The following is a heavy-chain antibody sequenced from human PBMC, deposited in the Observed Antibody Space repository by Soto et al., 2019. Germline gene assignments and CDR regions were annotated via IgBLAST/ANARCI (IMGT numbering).Heavy chain of an antibody. CDR3: ARGGAMGVDY. CDR1: GFTFSSYG. Sequence: SGGSLRLSCAASGFTFSSYGMHWVRQAPGKGLEWVSRIYFDGITTNYADSVKGRLTVSRDNAKNTVYLHVNTLRDEDTAVYYCARGGAMGVDYWGQGTLVTVSS. V-gene: IGHV3-74*01. J-gene: IGHJ4*02. D-gene: IGHD1-26*01. CDR2: IYFDGITT.